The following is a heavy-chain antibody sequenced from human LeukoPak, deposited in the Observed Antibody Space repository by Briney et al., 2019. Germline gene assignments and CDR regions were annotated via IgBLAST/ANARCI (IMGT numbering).Heavy chain of an antibody. V-gene: IGHV1-18*01. CDR1: GYTFTSYG. CDR3: ARDWRPPTIVAMIMVHYYYYGMDV. Sequence: GASVKVSCKASGYTFTSYGISWVRQAPGQGLEWMGWISAYNGNTNYAQKLQGRVTMTTDTSTSTAYMELRSLRSDDTAVYYCARDWRPPTIVAMIMVHYYYYGMDVWGQGTTVTVSS. J-gene: IGHJ6*02. D-gene: IGHD5-12*01. CDR2: ISAYNGNT.